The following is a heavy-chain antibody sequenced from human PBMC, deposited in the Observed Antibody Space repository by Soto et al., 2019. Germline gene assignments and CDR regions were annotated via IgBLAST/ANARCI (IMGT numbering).Heavy chain of an antibody. D-gene: IGHD3-3*01. CDR1: GFIFSNYA. Sequence: GGSLRLSCSASGFIFSNYAMHWVRQAPGKGLEHVSAISPNGRSAYYADSVKGRFAISRDNSENTLFLQMSGLRPEDTAVYYCVKDNDFWRGHYIGHFDYWGQGALVTVSS. J-gene: IGHJ4*02. CDR2: ISPNGRSA. V-gene: IGHV3-64D*06. CDR3: VKDNDFWRGHYIGHFDY.